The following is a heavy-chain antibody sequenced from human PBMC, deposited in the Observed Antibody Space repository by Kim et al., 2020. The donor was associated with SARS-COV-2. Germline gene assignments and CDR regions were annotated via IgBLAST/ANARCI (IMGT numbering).Heavy chain of an antibody. V-gene: IGHV4-31*02. Sequence: YTNPTLKGRVPISVDTSKNQVSLKLSSVTAADTAVYYCARERSGVFDPWGQGTLVTVSS. CDR3: ARERSGVFDP. J-gene: IGHJ5*02. D-gene: IGHD1-26*01.